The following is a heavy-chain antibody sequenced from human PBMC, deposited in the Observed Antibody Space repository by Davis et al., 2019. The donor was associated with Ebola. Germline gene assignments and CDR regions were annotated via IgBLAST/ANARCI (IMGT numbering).Heavy chain of an antibody. D-gene: IGHD2-21*02. V-gene: IGHV3-23*01. CDR2: ISASGNST. J-gene: IGHJ4*02. CDR1: GFTFSYYW. CDR3: AKRGDTGSWDY. Sequence: PGGSLRLSCAATGFTFSYYWMHWVRQAPGKGLEWVSVISASGNSTYYADSVKGRFTISRDNAQTTVYLEINTLRVNDTAVYYCAKRGDTGSWDYWGQGTLVTVSS.